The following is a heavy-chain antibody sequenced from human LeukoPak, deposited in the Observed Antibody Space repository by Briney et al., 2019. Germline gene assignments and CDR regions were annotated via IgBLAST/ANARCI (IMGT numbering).Heavy chain of an antibody. CDR1: GFTFSTYA. CDR2: ISGSGGST. V-gene: IGHV3-23*01. Sequence: GGSLRLSCAASGFTFSTYAMSWVRQAAGKGLEWVSAISGSGGSTYYADSVKGRFTISRDNSKNTLYLQMNSLRAEDTAVYYCAKDRITMIVVALFDPWGQGTLVTVSS. D-gene: IGHD3-22*01. J-gene: IGHJ5*02. CDR3: AKDRITMIVVALFDP.